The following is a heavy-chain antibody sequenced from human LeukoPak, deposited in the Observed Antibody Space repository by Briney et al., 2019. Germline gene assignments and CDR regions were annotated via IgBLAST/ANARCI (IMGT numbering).Heavy chain of an antibody. Sequence: SETLSLTCTVSGGSISSYYWSWIRQPPGKGLEWIGYIYYSGSTNYNPSLKSRVTISVDTSKNKFSLKLSSVTAADTAVYYCARSWIQLQYYFDYWGQGTLVTVSS. V-gene: IGHV4-59*01. CDR1: GGSISSYY. CDR2: IYYSGST. CDR3: ARSWIQLQYYFDY. J-gene: IGHJ4*02. D-gene: IGHD5-18*01.